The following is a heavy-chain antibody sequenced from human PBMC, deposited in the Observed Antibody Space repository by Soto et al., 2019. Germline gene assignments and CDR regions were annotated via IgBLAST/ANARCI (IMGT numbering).Heavy chain of an antibody. Sequence: GGSLRLSCAASGFCVRSYAMSWVRQAPGKGLEWVSAISESGDRTYYADSVKGRFTVSRDNSKNTLCLQMNSLRADDTSVYYCAKDRPGTTAFDYWGQGTLVTVSS. CDR2: ISESGDRT. V-gene: IGHV3-23*01. D-gene: IGHD1-7*01. CDR3: AKDRPGTTAFDY. J-gene: IGHJ4*02. CDR1: GFCVRSYA.